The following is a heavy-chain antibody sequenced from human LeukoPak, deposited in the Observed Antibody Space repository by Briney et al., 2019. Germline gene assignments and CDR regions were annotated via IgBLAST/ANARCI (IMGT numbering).Heavy chain of an antibody. D-gene: IGHD5-12*01. CDR3: ATTVANTRNAFEI. V-gene: IGHV3-74*01. CDR1: GFTFSSYW. J-gene: IGHJ3*02. CDR2: INGDGTAT. Sequence: GGSLRLSCAASGFTFSSYWMHWVRQAPGKGLVWVSRINGDGTATNYADSVKGRFAISRDNAKNTLYLQMNGLRAEDTAVYYCATTVANTRNAFEIWGQGTMVTVSS.